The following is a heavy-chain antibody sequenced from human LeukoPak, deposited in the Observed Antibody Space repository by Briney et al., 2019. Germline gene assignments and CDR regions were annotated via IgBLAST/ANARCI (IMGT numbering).Heavy chain of an antibody. D-gene: IGHD5-24*01. V-gene: IGHV4-59*01. CDR3: ARGVREMATIPYYFDY. CDR1: GGSISSYY. Sequence: SETLSLTCTVSGGSISSYYWSWIRQPPGKGLEWIGYIYYSGSTNYNPSLKSRVTIPVDTSKNQFSLKLSSVTAADTAVYYCARGVREMATIPYYFDYWGQGTLVTVSS. CDR2: IYYSGST. J-gene: IGHJ4*02.